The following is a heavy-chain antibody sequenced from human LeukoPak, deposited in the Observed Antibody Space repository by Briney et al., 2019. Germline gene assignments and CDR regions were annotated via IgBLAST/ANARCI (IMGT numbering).Heavy chain of an antibody. D-gene: IGHD3-3*01. CDR2: ISAYNGNT. Sequence: ASVKVSCKASGYTFTSYGISWVRQAPGQGLEWMGWISAYNGNTNYAQKLQGRGTMTTDTSTSTAYMELRSLRSDDTAVYYCARFVLRFLEWSPTPFDPWGQGTLVTVSS. CDR1: GYTFTSYG. CDR3: ARFVLRFLEWSPTPFDP. J-gene: IGHJ5*02. V-gene: IGHV1-18*01.